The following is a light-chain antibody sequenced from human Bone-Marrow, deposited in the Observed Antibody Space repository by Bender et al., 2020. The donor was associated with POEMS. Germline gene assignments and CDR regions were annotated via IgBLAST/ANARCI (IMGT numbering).Light chain of an antibody. Sequence: SALTQPASVSGSPGQSITLSCTGTSSDVGSYDLVSWYQQVPGTPPKLMIYEVSKRPSGVSNRFSGFKSGNTASLTISGLQAEDEADYYCCSYSGSWTLVFGGGTKLTVL. CDR2: EVS. CDR1: SSDVGSYDL. CDR3: CSYSGSWTLV. J-gene: IGLJ2*01. V-gene: IGLV2-23*02.